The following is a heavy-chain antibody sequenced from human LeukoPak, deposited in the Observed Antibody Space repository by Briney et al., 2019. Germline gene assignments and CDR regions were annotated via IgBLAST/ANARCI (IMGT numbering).Heavy chain of an antibody. J-gene: IGHJ5*02. CDR3: ARGGYCSSTSCCTRWFDP. CDR2: IYHSGST. D-gene: IGHD2-2*02. V-gene: IGHV4-31*03. CDR1: GGSISSGGYY. Sequence: SETLSLTCTVSGGSISSGGYYWSWIRQHPGKGLEWIGYIYHSGSTYYNPSLKSRVTISVDTSKNQFSLKLSSVTAADTAVYYCARGGYCSSTSCCTRWFDPWGQGTLVTVSS.